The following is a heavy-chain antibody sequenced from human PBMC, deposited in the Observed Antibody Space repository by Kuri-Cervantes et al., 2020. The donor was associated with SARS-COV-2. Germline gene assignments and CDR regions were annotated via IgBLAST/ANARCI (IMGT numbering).Heavy chain of an antibody. J-gene: IGHJ6*04. CDR3: ARDSAIVVVPAAILLDV. V-gene: IGHV1-2*02. Sequence: ASVKVSCKASGYTFTGYYMHWVRQAPGQGLEWMGWINLNSGGTNYAQKFQGRVTMTRDASISTAYMELSRLRSEDTAVYYCARDSAIVVVPAAILLDVWGKGTTVTVSS. D-gene: IGHD2-2*01. CDR2: INLNSGGT. CDR1: GYTFTGYY.